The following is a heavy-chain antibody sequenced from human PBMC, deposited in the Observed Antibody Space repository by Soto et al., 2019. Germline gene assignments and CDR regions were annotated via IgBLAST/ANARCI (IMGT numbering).Heavy chain of an antibody. V-gene: IGHV1-8*01. CDR1: GYPFTSYD. CDR3: ARERTRGFDP. CDR2: MNPNSGNT. J-gene: IGHJ5*02. Sequence: ASVKVSCKSSGYPFTSYDINWVRQATGQGLEWMGWMNPNSGNTAYAQKFLGRVTMTRNTSISTAYMELSSLRSEDTAVYYCARERTRGFDPWGQGTLVTVSS.